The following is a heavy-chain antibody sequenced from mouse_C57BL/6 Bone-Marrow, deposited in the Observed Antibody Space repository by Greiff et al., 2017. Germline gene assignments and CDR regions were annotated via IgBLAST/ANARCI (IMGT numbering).Heavy chain of an antibody. J-gene: IGHJ3*01. CDR1: GFNIKDYY. V-gene: IGHV14-2*01. CDR3: ALAYYSNLFAY. CDR2: IDPEDGET. D-gene: IGHD2-5*01. Sequence: VQLQQSGAELVKPGASVKLSCTASGFNIKDYYMHWVKQRTEQGLEWIGRIDPEDGETKYAPKFQGKTPITADTSTNTAYLQLSSLTTEDTAVYSCALAYYSNLFAYWGQGTLVTVSA.